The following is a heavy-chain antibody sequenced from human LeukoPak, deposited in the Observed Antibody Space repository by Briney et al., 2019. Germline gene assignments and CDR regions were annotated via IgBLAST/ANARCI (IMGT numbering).Heavy chain of an antibody. Sequence: SETLSLTCTVSGGSISSYYWSWIRQPPGKGLEWIGYIYYSGSTNYNPSLKSRVTISVDTSKNQFSLKLSSVTAADTAVYYCARGYSSSAPHFDYWGQGTLVTVSS. J-gene: IGHJ4*02. CDR3: ARGYSSSAPHFDY. D-gene: IGHD6-6*01. CDR1: GGSISSYY. CDR2: IYYSGST. V-gene: IGHV4-59*12.